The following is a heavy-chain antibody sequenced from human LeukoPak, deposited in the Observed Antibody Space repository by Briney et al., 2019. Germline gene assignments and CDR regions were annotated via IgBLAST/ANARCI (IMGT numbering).Heavy chain of an antibody. Sequence: HPGGSLRLSCAASGFTFSSYAMSWVRQAPGKGLEWVSAISGSGGSTYYADSVKGRFTISRDNSKNTLYLQMNSLRAEDTAVYYCAKDSSGWYSYFDYWGQGTLVTVSS. CDR2: ISGSGGST. CDR1: GFTFSSYA. J-gene: IGHJ4*02. D-gene: IGHD6-19*01. CDR3: AKDSSGWYSYFDY. V-gene: IGHV3-23*01.